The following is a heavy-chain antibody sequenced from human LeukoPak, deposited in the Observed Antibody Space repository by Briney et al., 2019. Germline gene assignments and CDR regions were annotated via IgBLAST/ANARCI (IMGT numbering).Heavy chain of an antibody. D-gene: IGHD3-22*01. CDR2: IKKDGSEK. CDR1: EFTFSSYW. Sequence: GGSLRLSCAASEFTFSSYWMSWVRHAPGKGLEWVANIKKDGSEKYYVDSVKGRFTISRDNAKNSLYLQMNSLRAEDTAVYYCARDLYRIVVVPHYFDYWGQGTLVTVSS. J-gene: IGHJ4*02. V-gene: IGHV3-7*01. CDR3: ARDLYRIVVVPHYFDY.